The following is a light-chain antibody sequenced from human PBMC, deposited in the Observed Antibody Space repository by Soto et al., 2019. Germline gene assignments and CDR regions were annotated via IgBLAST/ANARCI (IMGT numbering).Light chain of an antibody. CDR3: QQSYNTPLT. Sequence: DIQMTQSPSSLSASVGDRVTITCRASQSVSDYLNWYQQMPGESPKLLIYAASSLQSGVPSRFSGSGSGTDFTLTISSLQPEDFAIYYCQQSYNTPLTFGGGTKVEIK. CDR1: QSVSDY. V-gene: IGKV1-39*01. J-gene: IGKJ4*01. CDR2: AAS.